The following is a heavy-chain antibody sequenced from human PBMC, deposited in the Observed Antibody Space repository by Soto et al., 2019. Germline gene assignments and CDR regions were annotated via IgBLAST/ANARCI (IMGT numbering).Heavy chain of an antibody. CDR2: ISYDGSNK. D-gene: IGHD3-22*01. V-gene: IGHV3-30-3*01. CDR1: GFTFSSYA. CDR3: ARDFRPNVSGYYDY. Sequence: QVQLVESGGGVVQPGRSLRLSCAASGFTFSSYAMHWVRQAPGKGLEWVAVISYDGSNKYYADSVKGRFTISRDNYKNTLYLQMNSLRAEDTAVYYCARDFRPNVSGYYDYWGQGTLVTVSS. J-gene: IGHJ4*02.